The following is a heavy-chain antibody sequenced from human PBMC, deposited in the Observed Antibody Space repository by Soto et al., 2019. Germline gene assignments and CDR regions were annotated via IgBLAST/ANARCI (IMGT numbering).Heavy chain of an antibody. J-gene: IGHJ4*02. D-gene: IGHD6-6*01. V-gene: IGHV3-53*01. CDR3: ARWSSSSLYFDY. Sequence: GGSLRLSCAASGFTVSSNYMSWVRQAPGKGLEWVSVIYSGGSTYYADSVKGRFTISRDNSKNTLYLQMNSLRAEDTAVYYCARWSSSSLYFDYWGQGTLVTVSS. CDR1: GFTVSSNY. CDR2: IYSGGST.